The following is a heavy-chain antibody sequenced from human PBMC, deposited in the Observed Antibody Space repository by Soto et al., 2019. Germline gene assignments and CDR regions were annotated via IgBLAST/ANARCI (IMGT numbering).Heavy chain of an antibody. Sequence: SETLSLTCTVSGGSISSYYWSWIRQPPGKGLEWIGYIYYSGSTNYNPSLKSRVTISVDTSKNQFSLKLSSVTDADTAVYYCARDKITGLFDYWGQGTLVTVSS. V-gene: IGHV4-59*01. CDR2: IYYSGST. J-gene: IGHJ4*02. CDR3: ARDKITGLFDY. CDR1: GGSISSYY. D-gene: IGHD2-8*02.